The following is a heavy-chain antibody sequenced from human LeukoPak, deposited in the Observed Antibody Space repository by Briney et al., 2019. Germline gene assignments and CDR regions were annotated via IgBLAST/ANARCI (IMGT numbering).Heavy chain of an antibody. Sequence: GGSLRLSCAASGFTFDDYAMHWVRQAPGKGLEWVSLISGDGGSTYYADSVKGRFTISRDNSKNSLYLQMNSLRTEDTALYYCAKDGYSYGYGLGDFDYWGQGTLVTVSS. J-gene: IGHJ4*02. V-gene: IGHV3-43*02. CDR3: AKDGYSYGYGLGDFDY. D-gene: IGHD5-18*01. CDR2: ISGDGGST. CDR1: GFTFDDYA.